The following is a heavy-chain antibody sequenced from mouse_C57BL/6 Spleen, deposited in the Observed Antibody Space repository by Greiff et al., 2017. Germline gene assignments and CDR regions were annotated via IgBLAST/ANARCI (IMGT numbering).Heavy chain of an antibody. CDR1: GYTFTDYY. CDR2: INPYNGGT. CDR3: ASKLFFDY. J-gene: IGHJ2*01. V-gene: IGHV1-19*01. Sequence: VHVKQSGPVLVKPGASVKMSCKASGYTFTDYYMNWVKQSHGKSLEWIGVINPYNGGTSYNQKFKGKATLTVDKSSSTAYMELNSLTSEDSAVYYCASKLFFDYWGQGTTLTVSS.